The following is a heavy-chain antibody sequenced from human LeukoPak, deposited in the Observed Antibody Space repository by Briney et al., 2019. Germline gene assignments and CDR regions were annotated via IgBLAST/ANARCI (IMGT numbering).Heavy chain of an antibody. CDR3: ARDSPYGHDAFDI. CDR1: GFTFSSYS. D-gene: IGHD2-21*01. V-gene: IGHV3-21*01. CDR2: ISSSNSCI. Sequence: GGSLRLSCAASGFTFSSYSMNWVRQAPGKGLEWVSSISSSNSCIYYADSVKGRFTISRDNAKNSLYLQMNSLRAEDTAVYYCARDSPYGHDAFDIWGQGTMVTVSS. J-gene: IGHJ3*02.